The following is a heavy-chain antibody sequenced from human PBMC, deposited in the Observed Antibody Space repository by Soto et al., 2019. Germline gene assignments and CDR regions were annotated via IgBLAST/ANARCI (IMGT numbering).Heavy chain of an antibody. CDR2: ISAYNGNT. CDR3: ARDRSPGHYYGSGPYYYYYGMDV. V-gene: IGHV1-18*04. CDR1: GYTFTSYG. Sequence: GASVKVSCKASGYTFTSYGISWVRQAPGQGLEWMGWISAYNGNTNYAQKLQGRVTMTTDTSTSTAYMELRSLRSDDTAVYYCARDRSPGHYYGSGPYYYYYGMDVWGQGTTVTVSS. D-gene: IGHD3-10*01. J-gene: IGHJ6*02.